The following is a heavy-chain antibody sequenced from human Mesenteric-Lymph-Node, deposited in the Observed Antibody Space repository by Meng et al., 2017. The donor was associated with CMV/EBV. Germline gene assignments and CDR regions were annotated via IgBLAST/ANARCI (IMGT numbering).Heavy chain of an antibody. D-gene: IGHD2-2*01. V-gene: IGHV3-21*01. CDR2: ISSSSSYI. Sequence: GESLKISCAASGFTFSSYSMNWVRQAPGKGLEWVSSISSSSSYIYYADSVKGRFTVSRDNAKNTLYLQMNSLRVEDTAVYYCATEVVVSGAIYYGMDVWGHGTTVTVSS. J-gene: IGHJ6*02. CDR3: ATEVVVSGAIYYGMDV. CDR1: GFTFSSYS.